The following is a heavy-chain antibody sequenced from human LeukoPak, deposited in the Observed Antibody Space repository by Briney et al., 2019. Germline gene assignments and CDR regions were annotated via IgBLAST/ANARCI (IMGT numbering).Heavy chain of an antibody. CDR3: VKEPRTSCYDGRIEP. Sequence: GGSLRLSCAASGFTFSSYAMSWVRQAPGKGLEWVSAITNSGGTTYYADSVKGRFTISRDNSKNTLYLQMNSLRAEDTAVYYCVKEPRTSCYDGRIEPWGQGTLVTVYS. CDR1: GFTFSSYA. V-gene: IGHV3-23*01. CDR2: ITNSGGTT. D-gene: IGHD2-2*01. J-gene: IGHJ5*02.